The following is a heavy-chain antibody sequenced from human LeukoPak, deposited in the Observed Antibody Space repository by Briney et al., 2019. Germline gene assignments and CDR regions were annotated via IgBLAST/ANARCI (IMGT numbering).Heavy chain of an antibody. CDR1: GFTFSDFE. CDR2: VTTGGRTT. D-gene: IGHD6-19*01. J-gene: IGHJ4*02. V-gene: IGHV3-48*03. Sequence: PGGSLRLSCAASGFTFSDFEMNWVRQAPGKGLEWIAHVTTGGRTTFYEDSVRGRFTISRDNAESSVYLQLNSLRAEDTAVYYCATKVPGTSHLSSWGQGTLVTVSS. CDR3: ATKVPGTSHLSS.